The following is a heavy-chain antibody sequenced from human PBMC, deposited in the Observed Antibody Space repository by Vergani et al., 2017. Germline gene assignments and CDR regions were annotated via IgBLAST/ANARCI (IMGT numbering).Heavy chain of an antibody. V-gene: IGHV4-59*01. J-gene: IGHJ5*02. CDR1: GSSMSGYY. CDR3: GRVADFYGLGSRLLDL. D-gene: IGHD3-10*01. Sequence: QVRLQESGPGLVKPSETLSLTCSVSGSSMSGYYWSWIRQPPRKELEWIGYMYHSGSTNYNPSLETRVTISGDTSKNQFSLKLNSVTAADTAVYYCGRVADFYGLGSRLLDLWGQGILVTVSS. CDR2: MYHSGST.